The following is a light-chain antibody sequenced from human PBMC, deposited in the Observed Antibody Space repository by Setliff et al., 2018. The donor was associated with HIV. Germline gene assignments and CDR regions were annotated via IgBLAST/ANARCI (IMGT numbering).Light chain of an antibody. V-gene: IGKV1-9*01. CDR3: QQFNIYPLT. CDR2: AAS. J-gene: IGKJ5*01. Sequence: DIQLTQSPSFLSASVGDRVTITCRASQGVSSYLAWYQQKPGKAPKLLIYAASTLQSGVPSRFSGSGSGTEFTLTISSQQSEDFATYYCQQFNIYPLTFGQGTRLEIK. CDR1: QGVSSY.